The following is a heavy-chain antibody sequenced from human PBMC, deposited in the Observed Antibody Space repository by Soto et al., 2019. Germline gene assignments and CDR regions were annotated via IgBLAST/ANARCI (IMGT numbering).Heavy chain of an antibody. V-gene: IGHV3-15*07. D-gene: IGHD3-22*01. Sequence: GGSLRLSCAASGFTFSNAWMNWVRQAPGKGLEWVGRIKSKTDGGTTDYAAPVKGRFTISRDDSKNTLYLQMNSLKTEDTAVYYCTTGPPYYYDSSGYYYYYYGMDVWGQGTTVTVSS. CDR3: TTGPPYYYDSSGYYYYYYGMDV. CDR2: IKSKTDGGTT. J-gene: IGHJ6*02. CDR1: GFTFSNAW.